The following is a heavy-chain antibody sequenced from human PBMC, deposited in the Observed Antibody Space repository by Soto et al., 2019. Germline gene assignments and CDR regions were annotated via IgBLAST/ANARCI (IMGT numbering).Heavy chain of an antibody. Sequence: PGGSLRLSCTASDLIFSPYGLSWVRQAPGKGLEWVSAISGSGGSTYYADSVKGRFTISRDNSKNTLYLQMNSLRAEDTAVYYCAKSLSSSWYGGYYFDYWGQGTLVTVSS. CDR3: AKSLSSSWYGGYYFDY. D-gene: IGHD6-13*01. CDR1: DLIFSPYG. J-gene: IGHJ4*02. V-gene: IGHV3-23*01. CDR2: ISGSGGST.